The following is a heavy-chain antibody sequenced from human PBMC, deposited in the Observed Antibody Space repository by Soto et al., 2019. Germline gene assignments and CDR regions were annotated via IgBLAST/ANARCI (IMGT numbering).Heavy chain of an antibody. CDR2: IYYRGRT. V-gene: IGHV4-59*01. CDR3: SGAYYDIDGYFLDP. Sequence: QPPGKGLELLGYIYYRGRTNYHPSLKIRVTISVDTSKNQFSLMLSAVTAADTSVYYCSGAYYDIDGYFLDPWGQGTSVTGS. D-gene: IGHD3-22*01. J-gene: IGHJ5*02.